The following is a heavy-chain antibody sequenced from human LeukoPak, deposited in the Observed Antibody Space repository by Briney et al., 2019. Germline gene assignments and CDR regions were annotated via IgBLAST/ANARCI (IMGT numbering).Heavy chain of an antibody. CDR3: ARHFAGPGTYAPYYGMDV. V-gene: IGHV4-59*08. Sequence: SETLTLTCTVSGGSISSYYRTWIRQPPGKGLEWIGYIYYSGSTNYNPSLKSRVTISGEKSKKHFSLKLSSVTAADTAVYYCARHFAGPGTYAPYYGMDVWGQGTTVTVS. J-gene: IGHJ6*02. D-gene: IGHD3-3*01. CDR2: IYYSGST. CDR1: GGSISSYY.